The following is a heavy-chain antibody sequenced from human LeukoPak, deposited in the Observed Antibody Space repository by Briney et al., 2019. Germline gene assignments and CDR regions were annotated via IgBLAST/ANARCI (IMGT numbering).Heavy chain of an antibody. Sequence: GGSRRLSCAASGFTFTTYWMHWVRQAPGKGLVWVSHINSDGSITSYADSVKGRFTISRDNAKNTLYLQMNSLRAEDTAVYYCARDAVDTANAVWGQGTTVTVSS. J-gene: IGHJ6*02. CDR2: INSDGSIT. CDR3: ARDAVDTANAV. V-gene: IGHV3-74*01. D-gene: IGHD5-18*01. CDR1: GFTFTTYW.